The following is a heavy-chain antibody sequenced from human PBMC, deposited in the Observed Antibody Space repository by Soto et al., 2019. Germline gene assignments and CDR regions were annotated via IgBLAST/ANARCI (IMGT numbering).Heavy chain of an antibody. CDR2: MIGDGTSW. CDR3: AKDLRPDGRYDLDY. V-gene: IGHV3-23*01. CDR1: GFNFRIYA. J-gene: IGHJ4*02. Sequence: EVQLLESGGGLAQAGGSLRLSCAASGFNFRIYAMNWVRQAPGKGLEWVSVMIGDGTSWDYADSVRGRFTISRDNYKNMLYLQMNSLRAEDTAVYYCAKDLRPDGRYDLDYWGQGTLVTVSS. D-gene: IGHD1-26*01.